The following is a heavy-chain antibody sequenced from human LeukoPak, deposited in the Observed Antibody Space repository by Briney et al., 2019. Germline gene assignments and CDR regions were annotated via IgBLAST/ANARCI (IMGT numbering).Heavy chain of an antibody. CDR1: GYSFTSYW. Sequence: GESLQISCKGSGYSFTSYWISWVRPMPGKGLEWMGRIDPSDSYTKYSPSFQGHVTISADKSISTAYLQWSSLKASDTAMFYCAATTHSGWYYFHYWGQGTLVTVSS. V-gene: IGHV5-10-1*01. CDR3: AATTHSGWYYFHY. D-gene: IGHD6-19*01. CDR2: IDPSDSYT. J-gene: IGHJ4*02.